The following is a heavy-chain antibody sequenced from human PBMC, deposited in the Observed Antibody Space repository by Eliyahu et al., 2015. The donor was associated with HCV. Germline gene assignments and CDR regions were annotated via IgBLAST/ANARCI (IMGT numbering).Heavy chain of an antibody. J-gene: IGHJ4*02. CDR3: ARQMGPPYCSSTNCPGGLDS. Sequence: QLQLQESGPGLVKPSETLSLTCTVSGGSISNDKYYWGWIRQPPGKGLEWIGNVYYRGHTYYNPSLQSRVTISVDTSKNQFSLKLSSATAADTAVYYCARQMGPPYCSSTNCPGGLDSWGQGTLVIVSS. D-gene: IGHD2-2*01. V-gene: IGHV4-39*01. CDR1: GGSISNDKYY. CDR2: VYYRGHT.